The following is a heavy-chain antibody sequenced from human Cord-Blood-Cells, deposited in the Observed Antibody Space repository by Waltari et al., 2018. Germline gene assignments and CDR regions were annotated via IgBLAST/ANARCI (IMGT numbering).Heavy chain of an antibody. Sequence: QVQLQESGPGLVKPSQTLSLTCTVSGGSISSGGYYWSWIRQHPGKGLEWIGYIYYSGSTYYSPSLKSRVTISVDTSKNQFSLKLSSVTAADTAVYYCAREGGGDGSGFDDAFDIWGQGTMVTVSS. CDR3: AREGGGDGSGFDDAFDI. CDR1: GGSISSGGYY. J-gene: IGHJ3*02. D-gene: IGHD3-10*01. V-gene: IGHV4-31*03. CDR2: IYYSGST.